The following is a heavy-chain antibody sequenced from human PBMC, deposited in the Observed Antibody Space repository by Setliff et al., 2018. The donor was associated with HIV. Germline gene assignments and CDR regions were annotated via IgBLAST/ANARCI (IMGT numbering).Heavy chain of an antibody. CDR3: ARKQQVRWAWMPSHYNYGLDV. V-gene: IGHV4-38-2*01. CDR1: GYSISSGYY. D-gene: IGHD1-1*01. CDR2: IYHSGST. J-gene: IGHJ6*02. Sequence: PSETLSLTCAVSGYSISSGYYWGWIRQPPGKGLEWIGSIYHSGSTYYNPSLKSRVTISVDTSKNQFSLRLSSVTAADTAVCYCARKQQVRWAWMPSHYNYGLDVWGPGTTVTVSS.